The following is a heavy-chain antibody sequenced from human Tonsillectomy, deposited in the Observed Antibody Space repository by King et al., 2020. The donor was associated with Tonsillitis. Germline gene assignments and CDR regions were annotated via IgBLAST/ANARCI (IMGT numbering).Heavy chain of an antibody. D-gene: IGHD1-26*01. CDR1: GLTFSDHY. Sequence: VQLVESGGGLVQPGGSLRLSCAASGLTFSDHYMDWVRQAPGKGLEWVGRTRNKANSYTTEYAASVKGRFTISRDDSKNSVYLQMNSLKTEDTAVYFCVGGVVGAADHWGQGTLVTVSS. V-gene: IGHV3-72*01. CDR3: VGGVVGAADH. CDR2: TRNKANSYTT. J-gene: IGHJ4*02.